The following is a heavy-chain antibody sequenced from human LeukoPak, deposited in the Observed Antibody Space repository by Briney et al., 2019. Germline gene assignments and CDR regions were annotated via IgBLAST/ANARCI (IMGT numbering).Heavy chain of an antibody. Sequence: PSETLSLTCAVYGGSFSGYYWSWIRQPPGKGLEWIGEINHSGSTNYNPSLKSRVTISVDTSKNQFSLKLSSVTAADTAVYYCARGPGSNYYGSGRAYASHWGQGTLVTVSS. J-gene: IGHJ4*02. CDR1: GGSFSGYY. CDR2: INHSGST. V-gene: IGHV4-34*01. D-gene: IGHD3-10*01. CDR3: ARGPGSNYYGSGRAYASH.